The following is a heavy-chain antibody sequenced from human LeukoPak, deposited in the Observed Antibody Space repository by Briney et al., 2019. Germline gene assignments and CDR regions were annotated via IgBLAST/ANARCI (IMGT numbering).Heavy chain of an antibody. CDR2: ISYDTSTQ. CDR1: GFTFSSHA. V-gene: IGHV3-30*03. Sequence: PGTSLRLSCTASGFTFSSHAMHWVRQAPGRGLEWVTLISYDTSTQYYADSVRGRFTISRDNSKNTLYLQMSSLRAEDTAVYYCAATVDYCSGGSCNNHYYGMDVWGQGTTVTVSS. J-gene: IGHJ6*02. D-gene: IGHD2-15*01. CDR3: AATVDYCSGGSCNNHYYGMDV.